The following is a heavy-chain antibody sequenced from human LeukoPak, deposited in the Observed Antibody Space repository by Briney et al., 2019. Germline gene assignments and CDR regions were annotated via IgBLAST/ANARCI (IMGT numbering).Heavy chain of an antibody. V-gene: IGHV3-33*06. CDR2: IWYDGSNK. D-gene: IGHD3-3*01. CDR3: AKEGYYDFWSGSHYYYYMDL. Sequence: GGSLRLSCAASGFTFSSYGMHWVRQAPGKGLEWVAVIWYDGSNKYYADSVKGRFTISRDNSKNTLYLQMNSLRAEDTAVYYCAKEGYYDFWSGSHYYYYMDLWGKGTTVTVSS. J-gene: IGHJ6*03. CDR1: GFTFSSYG.